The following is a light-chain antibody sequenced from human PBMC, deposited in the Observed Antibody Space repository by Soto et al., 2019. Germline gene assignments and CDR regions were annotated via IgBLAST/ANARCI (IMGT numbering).Light chain of an antibody. CDR3: TSYMGDNTLV. J-gene: IGLJ2*01. Sequence: QAVLTQPASVSGSPGQSITISCTGTSSDVGGSKYVSWYQQCPGRAPKLVIYEVSNRPSGVSTRFSGSKSGNTASLTISGLQAEDEADYSCTSYMGDNTLVLGGGTKVTV. CDR2: EVS. V-gene: IGLV2-14*01. CDR1: SSDVGGSKY.